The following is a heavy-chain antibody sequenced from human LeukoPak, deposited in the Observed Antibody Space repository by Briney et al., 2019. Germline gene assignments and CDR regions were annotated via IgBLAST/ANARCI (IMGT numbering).Heavy chain of an antibody. CDR3: ARGPSSDLRTGFFFGYFDD. D-gene: IGHD3/OR15-3a*01. CDR1: GGTFSNDA. CDR2: VIPFLGTT. Sequence: ASVKVSCKASGGTFSNDAVSRVRQAPGEGLKWMGRVIPFLGTTNYAHNFQGRVTITADQDTQTAYMELRSLRSEDTAVYFCARGPSSDLRTGFFFGYFDDWGQGTLITVSS. V-gene: IGHV1-69*11. J-gene: IGHJ4*02.